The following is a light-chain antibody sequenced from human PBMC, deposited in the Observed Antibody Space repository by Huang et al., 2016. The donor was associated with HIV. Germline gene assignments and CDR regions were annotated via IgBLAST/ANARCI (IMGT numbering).Light chain of an antibody. J-gene: IGKJ1*01. CDR1: QSIRTS. CDR2: GAS. CDR3: QQYNNWLA. V-gene: IGKV3-15*01. Sequence: EVVMTQSPATLSVSPGETATLSCRASQSIRTSLAWYQQRPGQAPRLLIYGASTRATGIPARVSGSGSGTEFTLTISSLQSEDFAVYYCQQYNNWLAFGQGTKVEIK.